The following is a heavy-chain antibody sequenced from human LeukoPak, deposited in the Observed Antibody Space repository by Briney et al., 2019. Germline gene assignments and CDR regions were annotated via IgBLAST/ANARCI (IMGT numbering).Heavy chain of an antibody. D-gene: IGHD3-22*01. CDR3: AKDIGASYYDSSGPFDY. CDR1: GFTFDDYA. J-gene: IGHJ4*02. V-gene: IGHV3-9*01. CDR2: ISWNSGNV. Sequence: GGSLRLSCAASGFTFDDYAMHWVRQAPGKGLEWVSDISWNSGNVGYADSVKGRFTISRDNAKNSLYLQMNSLRAEDTALYYCAKDIGASYYDSSGPFDYWGQGTLVTVSS.